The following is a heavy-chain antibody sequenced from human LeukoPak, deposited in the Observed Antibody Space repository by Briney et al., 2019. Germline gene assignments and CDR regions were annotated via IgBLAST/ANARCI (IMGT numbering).Heavy chain of an antibody. D-gene: IGHD3-22*01. Sequence: GGSLRLSCAASGFTFSSYAMSWVRQAPGKGLEWVSAISGSGGSTYYADSVKGRFTISRDNSKNTLYLQMNSLRAEDTAVYYCAKGASYYYDSSGYYYLDYWGQGTLVSVSS. CDR3: AKGASYYYDSSGYYYLDY. V-gene: IGHV3-23*01. J-gene: IGHJ4*02. CDR2: ISGSGGST. CDR1: GFTFSSYA.